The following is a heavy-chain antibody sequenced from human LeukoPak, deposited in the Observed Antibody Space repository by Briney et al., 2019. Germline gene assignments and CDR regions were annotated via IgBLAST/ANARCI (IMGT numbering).Heavy chain of an antibody. D-gene: IGHD6-13*01. CDR1: GYTFTSYG. CDR3: ARGEERPGVVVGFLGIAAAGTGMDV. CDR2: INTNTGNP. Sequence: VASVKVSCKASGYTFTSYGISWVRQAPGQGLEWMGWINTNTGNPTYAQGFTGRFVFSLDTSVSTAYLQISSLKAEDTAVYYCARGEERPGVVVGFLGIAAAGTGMDVWGQGTTVTVSS. J-gene: IGHJ6*02. V-gene: IGHV7-4-1*02.